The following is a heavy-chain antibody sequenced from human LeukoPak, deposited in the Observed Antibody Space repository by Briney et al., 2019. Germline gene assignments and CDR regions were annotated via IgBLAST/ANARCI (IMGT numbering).Heavy chain of an antibody. CDR1: GGSISSGGYY. V-gene: IGHV4-31*03. D-gene: IGHD2-21*02. CDR2: IYYSGST. J-gene: IGHJ4*02. CDR3: ARALSNVDCGGDCYSVLADYYFDY. Sequence: SQTLSLTCTVSGGSISSGGYYWSWIRQHPGKGLEWIGYIYYSGSTYYNPSLKSRVTISVDTSKSQFSLKLSSVTAADTAVYYCARALSNVDCGGDCYSVLADYYFDYWGQGTLVTVSS.